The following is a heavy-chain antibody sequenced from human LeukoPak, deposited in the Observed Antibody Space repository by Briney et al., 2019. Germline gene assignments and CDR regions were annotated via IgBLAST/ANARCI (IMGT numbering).Heavy chain of an antibody. V-gene: IGHV3-23*01. Sequence: GSLRLSCAASGFTFGSYAMSWVRQAPGKGLEWVSANSGSGGSTYYADSVKGRFTISRDNSKNTMYLQMNRLRAEDTAVYYCAKGIVVIDYWGQGTLVTVSS. D-gene: IGHD2-15*01. CDR2: NSGSGGST. J-gene: IGHJ4*02. CDR3: AKGIVVIDY. CDR1: GFTFGSYA.